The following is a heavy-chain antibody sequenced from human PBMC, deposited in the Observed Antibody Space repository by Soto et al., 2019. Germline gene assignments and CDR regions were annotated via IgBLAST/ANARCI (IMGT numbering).Heavy chain of an antibody. V-gene: IGHV3-9*01. Sequence: EVQLVESGGGLVQPGRSLRLSCAASGFTFDDYAMHWVRQAPGKGLEWVSSISWNSGSIGYADSVKGRFTISRDNAKNSLYLQMNSLSAEDTALYYCAKGKYGSSWGFFDYWGQGTLVTVSS. CDR3: AKGKYGSSWGFFDY. CDR2: ISWNSGSI. D-gene: IGHD6-13*01. J-gene: IGHJ4*02. CDR1: GFTFDDYA.